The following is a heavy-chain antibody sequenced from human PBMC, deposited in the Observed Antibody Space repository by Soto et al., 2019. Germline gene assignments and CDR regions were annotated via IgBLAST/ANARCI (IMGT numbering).Heavy chain of an antibody. D-gene: IGHD3-3*01. Sequence: ASVKGSCKAAGYTFTRYDVNWVGQATGQGLEWMGWMNPNSGNTGYAQKFQGRVTMTRNTSISTAYMELSSLRSEDTAVYYCARVPRLFEWLLYLSQIGLPSPLDNWGQGTLGTGPS. V-gene: IGHV1-8*01. CDR1: GYTFTRYD. CDR2: MNPNSGNT. J-gene: IGHJ4*01. CDR3: ARVPRLFEWLLYLSQIGLPSPLDN.